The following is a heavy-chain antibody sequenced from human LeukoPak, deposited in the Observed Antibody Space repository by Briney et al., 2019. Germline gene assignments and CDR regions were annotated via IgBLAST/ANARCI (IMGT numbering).Heavy chain of an antibody. Sequence: ASVKVSCEASGYTFTGYYMHWVRQAPGQGLEWMGRINPNSGGTNYAQKFQGRVTMTRDTSISTAYMELSRLRSDDTAVYYCARYRSSVLAHYYYYYMDVWGKGTTVTVSS. J-gene: IGHJ6*03. CDR2: INPNSGGT. V-gene: IGHV1-2*06. D-gene: IGHD6-13*01. CDR3: ARYRSSVLAHYYYYYMDV. CDR1: GYTFTGYY.